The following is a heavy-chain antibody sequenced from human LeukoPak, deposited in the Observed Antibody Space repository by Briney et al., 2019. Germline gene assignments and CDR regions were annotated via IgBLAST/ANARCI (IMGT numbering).Heavy chain of an antibody. J-gene: IGHJ4*02. Sequence: SETLSLTCAVSGGSFSGYYWSWIRQPPGKGLEWIGEINHSGSTNYNPSLKSRVIISVDTSKNQFSLKLSSVTAADTAVYYCARGRYSYGLPFDYWGQGTLVTVSS. CDR3: ARGRYSYGLPFDY. D-gene: IGHD5-18*01. V-gene: IGHV4-34*01. CDR1: GGSFSGYY. CDR2: INHSGST.